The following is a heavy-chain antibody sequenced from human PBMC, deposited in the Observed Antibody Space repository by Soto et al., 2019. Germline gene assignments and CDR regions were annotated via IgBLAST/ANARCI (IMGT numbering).Heavy chain of an antibody. D-gene: IGHD3-9*01. Sequence: SETLSLTCDVHGDSLSGYAWSWIRRPPGKGLEWIGEITFRGVTNYHPSLKSRLSMSVDTSKNRISLNVSSVTAADTALYFCARKLEASIRHVEWFSYKWFDPWGPGTLVTVSS. CDR1: GDSLSGYA. CDR2: ITFRGVT. J-gene: IGHJ5*02. V-gene: IGHV4-34*01. CDR3: ARKLEASIRHVEWFSYKWFDP.